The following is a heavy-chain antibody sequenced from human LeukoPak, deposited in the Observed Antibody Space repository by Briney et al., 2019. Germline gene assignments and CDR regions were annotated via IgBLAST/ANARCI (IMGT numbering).Heavy chain of an antibody. D-gene: IGHD3-10*01. CDR2: ISWDSGSI. J-gene: IGHJ4*02. CDR1: AFTFDDYA. Sequence: PGGSLRLSCAASAFTFDDYAMHWVRHAPGKGLEWVSSISWDSGSIAYADYVKGRFTIARDNTKTYLYLKMNRLRDEDASVYDCAKAGLGGSGSSDFDYWGQGTLVTVSS. CDR3: AKAGLGGSGSSDFDY. V-gene: IGHV3-9*01.